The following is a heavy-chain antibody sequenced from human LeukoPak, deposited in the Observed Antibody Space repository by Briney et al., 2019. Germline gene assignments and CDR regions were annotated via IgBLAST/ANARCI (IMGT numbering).Heavy chain of an antibody. CDR2: INHSGST. Sequence: SETLSLTCAVYGGSFSGYYWSWIRQPPGKGLEWIGEINHSGSTNCNPSLKSRVTISVDTSKNQFSLKLGSVTAADTAVYYCARVGAPHYYGMDVWGKGTTVTVSS. V-gene: IGHV4-34*01. CDR1: GGSFSGYY. J-gene: IGHJ6*04. CDR3: ARVGAPHYYGMDV. D-gene: IGHD4-17*01.